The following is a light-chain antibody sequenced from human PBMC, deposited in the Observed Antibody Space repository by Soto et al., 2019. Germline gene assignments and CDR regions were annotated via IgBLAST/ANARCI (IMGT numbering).Light chain of an antibody. CDR3: QQGT. CDR1: QSISSW. J-gene: IGKJ1*01. CDR2: DAS. Sequence: DIQMTQSPSTLSASVGDRVTITCRASQSISSWLDWYQQKPGKAPKLLIYDASSLESGVPSRFSGSGSGTEFTLTISSLQPDDFATYYCQQGTFGQGTKVEIK. V-gene: IGKV1-5*01.